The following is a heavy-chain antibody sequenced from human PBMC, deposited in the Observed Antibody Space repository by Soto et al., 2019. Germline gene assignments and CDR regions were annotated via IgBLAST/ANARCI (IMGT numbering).Heavy chain of an antibody. CDR3: TRDASRDSSARGWFDP. D-gene: IGHD6-13*01. CDR2: ISSNSAYI. V-gene: IGHV3-21*01. CDR1: GFTFRSFT. Sequence: GGSLRLSCAASGFTFRSFTMNWVRQAPGKGLEWVSTISSNSAYIYYTDALRGRFTISRDNAKNSLHLQMNSLRAEDTAVYYCTRDASRDSSARGWFDPWGPGTLVTVAS. J-gene: IGHJ5*02.